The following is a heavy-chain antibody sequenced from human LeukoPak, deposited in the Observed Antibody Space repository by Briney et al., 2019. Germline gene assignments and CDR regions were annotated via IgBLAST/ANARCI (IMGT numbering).Heavy chain of an antibody. CDR2: INHSGST. Sequence: SETLSLTCAVYGGSFSGYYWSWIRQPPGEGLEWIGEINHSGSTNYNPSLKGRVTISVDTSKNQFSLKLNAVTPEDTAVYYCARDRRLVGYCSGGSCQYMDVWGKGTTVTVSS. CDR3: ARDRRLVGYCSGGSCQYMDV. D-gene: IGHD2-15*01. J-gene: IGHJ6*03. V-gene: IGHV4-34*01. CDR1: GGSFSGYY.